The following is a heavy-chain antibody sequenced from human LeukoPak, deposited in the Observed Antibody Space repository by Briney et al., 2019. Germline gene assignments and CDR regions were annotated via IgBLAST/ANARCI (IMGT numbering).Heavy chain of an antibody. Sequence: GRSLRLSCTASGFTFGDYAMSWFRQAPGKGLEWVGFIRSKAYGGTTEYAASVKGRFTISRDDSKSIAYLQMNSLRTEDTAVYYCTRGLAQLELDGFGYWGQGTLVTVSS. CDR2: IRSKAYGGTT. V-gene: IGHV3-49*03. J-gene: IGHJ4*02. CDR1: GFTFGDYA. CDR3: TRGLAQLELDGFGY. D-gene: IGHD1-1*01.